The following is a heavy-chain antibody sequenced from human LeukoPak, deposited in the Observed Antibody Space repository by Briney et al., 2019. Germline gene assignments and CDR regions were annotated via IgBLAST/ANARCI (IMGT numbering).Heavy chain of an antibody. V-gene: IGHV1-69*10. CDR3: AAIPVFGVVLHQEPV. Sequence: SVKVSCKASGATFSDYALNWVRQAPGQGLEWMGVFIPILGTANSTQKFHDRLTITADISTNTAYMELSSLRSEDTAVYFCAAIPVFGVVLHQEPVWGKGTTVTVSS. CDR1: GATFSDYA. J-gene: IGHJ6*04. CDR2: FIPILGTA. D-gene: IGHD3-3*01.